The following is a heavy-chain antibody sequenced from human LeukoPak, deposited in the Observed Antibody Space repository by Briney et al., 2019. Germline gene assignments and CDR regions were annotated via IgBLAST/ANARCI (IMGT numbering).Heavy chain of an antibody. V-gene: IGHV4-4*07. CDR3: ARAGGGSGSSHLYYYYMDV. J-gene: IGHJ6*03. Sequence: PSETLSLTCTVSGDSISSYYWAWIRQPAGKGLEWIGRICTSESTNYNPSLKSRVTISADKSKNQFSLKLSSVTAADTAVYYCARAGGGSGSSHLYYYYMDVWGKGTTVTVSS. D-gene: IGHD3-10*01. CDR2: ICTSEST. CDR1: GDSISSYY.